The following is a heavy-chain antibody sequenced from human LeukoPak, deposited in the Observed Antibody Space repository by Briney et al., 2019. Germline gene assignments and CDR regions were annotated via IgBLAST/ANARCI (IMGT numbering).Heavy chain of an antibody. CDR3: ARYYYDSSDFDY. Sequence: ASVKLSCKASGYTCTGYGISWVRQAPGQGLEWMGWISAYNGNTNYAQKLQGRVTMTTDTSTSTAYMELRSLRSDDTAVYYCARYYYDSSDFDYWGQGTLVTVSS. D-gene: IGHD3-22*01. V-gene: IGHV1-18*01. CDR1: GYTCTGYG. CDR2: ISAYNGNT. J-gene: IGHJ4*02.